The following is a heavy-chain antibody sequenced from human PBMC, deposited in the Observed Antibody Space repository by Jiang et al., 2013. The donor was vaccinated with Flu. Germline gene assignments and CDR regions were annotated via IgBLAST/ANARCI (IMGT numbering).Heavy chain of an antibody. Sequence: MGIIYPGDSDTRYSPSFQGQVTISADKSISTAYLQWSSLKASDTAMYYCARVVATTSNYFDYWGQGTLVTVSS. J-gene: IGHJ4*02. D-gene: IGHD5-24*01. CDR2: IYPGDSDT. CDR3: ARVVATTSNYFDY. V-gene: IGHV5-51*01.